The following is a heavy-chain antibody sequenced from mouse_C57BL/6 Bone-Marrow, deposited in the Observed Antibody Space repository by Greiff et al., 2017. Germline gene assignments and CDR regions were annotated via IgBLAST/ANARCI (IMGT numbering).Heavy chain of an antibody. D-gene: IGHD2-1*01. CDR1: GFNIKDDY. CDR2: IDPENGDT. Sequence: EVKLQESGAELVRPGASVKLSCTASGFNIKDDYMHWVKQRPEQGLEWIGWIDPENGDTEYASKFQGKATITADTSSNTAYLQLSSLTSEDTAVYYCTLYYGNSYAMDYWGQGTSVTVSS. V-gene: IGHV14-4*01. CDR3: TLYYGNSYAMDY. J-gene: IGHJ4*01.